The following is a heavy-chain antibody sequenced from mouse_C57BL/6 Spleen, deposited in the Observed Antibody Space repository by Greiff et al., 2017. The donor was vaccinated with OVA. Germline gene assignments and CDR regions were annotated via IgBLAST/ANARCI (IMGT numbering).Heavy chain of an antibody. CDR2: LTYDGSN. J-gene: IGHJ2*01. D-gene: IGHD1-1*01. CDR1: GYSITSGFY. Sequence: LQESGPGLVKPSQFLSLTCSVTGYSITSGFYWNWIRQFPGNTLEWMGYLTYDGSNNHNPSLKNRIPITRDTSKNPFFLKLNSVTTEDTAAYYCARTVVATRHPFGDWGQGTTLTVSS. CDR3: ARTVVATRHPFGD. V-gene: IGHV3-6*01.